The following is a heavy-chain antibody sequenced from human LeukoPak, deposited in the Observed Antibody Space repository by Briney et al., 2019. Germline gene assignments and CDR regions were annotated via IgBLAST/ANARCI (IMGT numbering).Heavy chain of an antibody. J-gene: IGHJ4*02. CDR1: GYNFDSHW. CDR3: AREARGSSSDY. CDR2: IYPGDSDT. Sequence: GESLKIDCKGSGYNFDSHWIGWVRQMLGKGLEWMGIIYPGDSDTRYSPSFRGQVTISADKSISTAYLQWNSLKASDSAMYYCAREARGSSSDYWGQGTLVTVSS. V-gene: IGHV5-51*01. D-gene: IGHD3-10*01.